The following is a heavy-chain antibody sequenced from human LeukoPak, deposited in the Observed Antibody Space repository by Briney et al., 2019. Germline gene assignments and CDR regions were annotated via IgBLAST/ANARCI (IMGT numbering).Heavy chain of an antibody. CDR3: ARDVAYYDSSGYYHYDY. D-gene: IGHD3-22*01. CDR2: ISAYNGNT. J-gene: IGHJ4*02. Sequence: ASVKVSCKASGGTFSSYAISWVRQAPGQGLEWMGWISAYNGNTNYAQKLQGRVTMTTDTSTSTAYMELRSLRSDDTAVYYCARDVAYYDSSGYYHYDYWGQGTLVTVSS. V-gene: IGHV1-18*01. CDR1: GGTFSSYA.